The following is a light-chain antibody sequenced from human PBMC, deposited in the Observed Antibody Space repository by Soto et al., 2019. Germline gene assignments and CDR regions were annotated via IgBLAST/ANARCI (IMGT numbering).Light chain of an antibody. Sequence: DIQMTQSPSSLSASVGDRVTITCRASQDISNSLAWYQQKPGKVPKVLIYATSILQSWVPARFSGSGSGTDFTLTISSLQPEDVATYYCHNYNSAPLTFGGGTKVEI. CDR2: ATS. CDR1: QDISNS. J-gene: IGKJ4*01. V-gene: IGKV1-27*01. CDR3: HNYNSAPLT.